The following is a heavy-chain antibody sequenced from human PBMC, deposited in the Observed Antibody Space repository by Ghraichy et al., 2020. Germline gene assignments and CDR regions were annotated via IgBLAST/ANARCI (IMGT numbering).Heavy chain of an antibody. CDR3: AHAIYPRWLQSQYYFDY. J-gene: IGHJ4*02. CDR1: GFSLSTSGVG. V-gene: IGHV2-5*02. Sequence: SGPTLVKPTQTLTLTCTFSGFSLSTSGVGVGWIRQPPGKALEWLALIYWDDDKRYSPSLKSRLTITKDTSKNQVVLTMTNMDPVDTATYYCAHAIYPRWLQSQYYFDYWGQGTLVTVSS. CDR2: IYWDDDK. D-gene: IGHD5-24*01.